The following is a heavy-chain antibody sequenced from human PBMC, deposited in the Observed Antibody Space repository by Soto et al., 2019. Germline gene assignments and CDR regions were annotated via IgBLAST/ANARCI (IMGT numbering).Heavy chain of an antibody. CDR1: GGSFSGYY. J-gene: IGHJ5*02. Sequence: PSETLSLTCAVYGGSFSGYYWSWIRQPPGKGLEWIGEINHSGSTNYNPSLKSRVTISVDTSKNQFSLKLSSVTAADTAVYYCARSPPSRYYYDSRGKKDNWFDPWGQGTLVTVSS. V-gene: IGHV4-34*01. D-gene: IGHD3-22*01. CDR2: INHSGST. CDR3: ARSPPSRYYYDSRGKKDNWFDP.